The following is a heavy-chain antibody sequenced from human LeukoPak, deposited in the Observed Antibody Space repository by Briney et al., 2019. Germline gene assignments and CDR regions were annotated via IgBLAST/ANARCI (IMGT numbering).Heavy chain of an antibody. CDR1: GYSISSGYY. D-gene: IGHD3-10*01. CDR2: IYHSGST. V-gene: IGHV4-38-2*02. Sequence: SETLSLTCTVSGYSISSGYYWGWIRQPPGKGLEWIGSIYHSGSTYYNPSLKSRVTISVDTSKNQFSLKLSSVTAADTAVYYCAREYYGSVFDYWGQGTLVTVSS. J-gene: IGHJ4*02. CDR3: AREYYGSVFDY.